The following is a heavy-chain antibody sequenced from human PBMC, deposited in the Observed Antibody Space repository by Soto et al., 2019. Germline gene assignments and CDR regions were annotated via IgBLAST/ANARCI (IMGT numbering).Heavy chain of an antibody. CDR2: INPSGGST. D-gene: IGHD3-9*01. J-gene: IGHJ6*02. Sequence: GASVKGSCKASGYTFTSYYMHWVRQAPGQGLEWMGIINPSGGSTSYAQKFQGRVTMTRDTSTSTVYMELSSLRSEDTAVYYCARGEDLTTHYYYYGMDVWGQGTTVTVSS. CDR3: ARGEDLTTHYYYYGMDV. V-gene: IGHV1-46*01. CDR1: GYTFTSYY.